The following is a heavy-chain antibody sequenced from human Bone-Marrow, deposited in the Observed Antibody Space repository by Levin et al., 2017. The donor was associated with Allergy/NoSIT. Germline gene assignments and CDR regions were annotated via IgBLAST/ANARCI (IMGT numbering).Heavy chain of an antibody. J-gene: IGHJ4*02. V-gene: IGHV3-21*06. D-gene: IGHD3-10*02. CDR1: GFSFGTYT. Sequence: GGSLRLSCAASGFSFGTYTMNWVRQAPRKGLEWVSSISSGSSYKYYADSVKGRFTISRDNAKNAVYLQMASLRVEDTAVYYCVRDYMLRIQYYWGQGTLVTVS. CDR2: ISSGSSYK. CDR3: VRDYMLRIQYY.